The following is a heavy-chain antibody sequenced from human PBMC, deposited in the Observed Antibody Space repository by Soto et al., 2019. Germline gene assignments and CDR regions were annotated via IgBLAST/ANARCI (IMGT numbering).Heavy chain of an antibody. Sequence: ASVKVSCKASGCTFSSYAISWVRQAPGQGLEWLGGIIPIFGTANYAQKFQGRVTITADKSTSTAYMELSSLRSEDTAVYYCATASRSGGSCYDYWGQGTLVTVSS. D-gene: IGHD2-15*01. CDR2: IIPIFGTA. CDR3: ATASRSGGSCYDY. V-gene: IGHV1-69*06. J-gene: IGHJ4*02. CDR1: GCTFSSYA.